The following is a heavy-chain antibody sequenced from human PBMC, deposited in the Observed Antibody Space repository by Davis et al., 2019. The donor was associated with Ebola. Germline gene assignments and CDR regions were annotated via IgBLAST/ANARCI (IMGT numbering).Heavy chain of an antibody. V-gene: IGHV3-30*03. D-gene: IGHD6-6*01. CDR2: ISYDGSNK. J-gene: IGHJ4*02. CDR3: ARGGYSSSSVFDY. Sequence: GESLKISCAASGFTFSSYGMHWVRQAPGKGLEWVAVISYDGSNKYYADSVKGRFTISRDDSKNTLYLQVDSLRAEDTAVYYCARGGYSSSSVFDYWGQGTLVTVSS. CDR1: GFTFSSYG.